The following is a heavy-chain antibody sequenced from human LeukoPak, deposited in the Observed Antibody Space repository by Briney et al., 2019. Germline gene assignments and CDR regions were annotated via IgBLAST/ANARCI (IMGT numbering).Heavy chain of an antibody. J-gene: IGHJ2*01. CDR3: ARDPLNPYYYDSSGYPAANWYFDL. Sequence: SETLSLTCTVSGGSISSSSYYWGWIRQPPGKGLEWIGSIYYSGSTIYNPSLKSRVTISVDTSKNQFSLKLSSVTAADTAVYYCARDPLNPYYYDSSGYPAANWYFDLWGRGTLVTVSS. D-gene: IGHD3-22*01. V-gene: IGHV4-39*07. CDR1: GGSISSSSYY. CDR2: IYYSGST.